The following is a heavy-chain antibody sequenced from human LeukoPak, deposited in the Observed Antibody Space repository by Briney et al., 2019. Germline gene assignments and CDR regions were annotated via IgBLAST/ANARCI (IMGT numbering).Heavy chain of an antibody. CDR3: AKDRGGGFDY. J-gene: IGHJ4*02. Sequence: GSLRLSCAASGFTFSNYNMNWVRQAPGKGLEWVSAISGSGGSTHYADSVKGRFTISRDNSKNTLYLQMNSLRAEDTAVYYCAKDRGGGFDYWGQGTLVTVSS. CDR2: ISGSGGST. V-gene: IGHV3-23*01. CDR1: GFTFSNYN. D-gene: IGHD3-16*01.